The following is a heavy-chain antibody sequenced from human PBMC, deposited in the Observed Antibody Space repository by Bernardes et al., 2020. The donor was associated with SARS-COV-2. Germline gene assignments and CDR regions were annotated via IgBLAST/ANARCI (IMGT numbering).Heavy chain of an antibody. CDR3: ARTRTTISTAGIPVDY. CDR2: INPNTGGT. J-gene: IGHJ4*02. V-gene: IGHV1-2*02. Sequence: ASVKVSCKASGYTFTGYFIHWVRQAPGQRLEWMGWINPNTGGTNYVQKFQGRVTMTRDTSITTAYMELGRLGSDDTAIYFCARTRTTISTAGIPVDYWGQGTLVTVSS. D-gene: IGHD6-13*01. CDR1: GYTFTGYF.